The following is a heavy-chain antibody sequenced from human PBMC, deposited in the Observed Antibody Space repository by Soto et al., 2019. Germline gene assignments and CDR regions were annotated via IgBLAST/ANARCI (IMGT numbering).Heavy chain of an antibody. CDR2: ISAYSGKT. J-gene: IGHJ4*02. CDR1: GYTFSNYG. Sequence: QVHLVQSGAEVKKPGASVRVSCKASGYTFSNYGISWVRQAPGQGLEWMGWISAYSGKTNYAQSLQVRVTMTTDTSTNTAYMELRSLTSDDTAVYYCARTGDLGLDSWGQGTLVTVSS. D-gene: IGHD3-16*01. V-gene: IGHV1-18*01. CDR3: ARTGDLGLDS.